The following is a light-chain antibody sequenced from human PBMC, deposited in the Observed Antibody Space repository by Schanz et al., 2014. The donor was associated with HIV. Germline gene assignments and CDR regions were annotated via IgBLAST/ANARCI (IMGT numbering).Light chain of an antibody. CDR1: RSNLGAGSG. CDR3: QSYDTSLNVV. V-gene: IGLV1-40*01. Sequence: QSVLTQPPSVSGAPGQRVIISCTGSRSNLGAGSGPHWYQQLPGTAPKLIIFANNNRPSGVPDRFFGSKSGTSASLAITGLQAEDEADYFCQSYDTSLNVVFGGGTKLTVL. J-gene: IGLJ2*01. CDR2: ANN.